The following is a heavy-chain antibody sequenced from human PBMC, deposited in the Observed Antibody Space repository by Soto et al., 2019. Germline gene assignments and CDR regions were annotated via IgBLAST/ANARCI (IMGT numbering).Heavy chain of an antibody. Sequence: ASVRVSCKASGYTLTGYYMHWVRQAPGQGLEWLGWINPNTGVTKYAHDFQGRVTMTRETSISTTYMELSRLRSDDTAVYYCARGGYLPVNWVDPWGQGTLVTVSS. D-gene: IGHD1-1*01. CDR1: GYTLTGYY. V-gene: IGHV1-2*07. CDR3: ARGGYLPVNWVDP. J-gene: IGHJ5*02. CDR2: INPNTGVT.